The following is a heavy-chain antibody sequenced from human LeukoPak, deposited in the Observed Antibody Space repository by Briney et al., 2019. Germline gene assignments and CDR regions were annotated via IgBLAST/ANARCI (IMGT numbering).Heavy chain of an antibody. Sequence: SETLSLTCAVYGGSFSGYYWSWIRQPPGKGLEWIGEINHSGSTNYNPSLKSRVTISVDTSKNQFSLKLSSVTAADTAVYYCARGYRGYSSGPYYFDYWGQGTLVTVSS. CDR1: GGSFSGYY. V-gene: IGHV4-34*01. CDR2: INHSGST. D-gene: IGHD2-15*01. J-gene: IGHJ4*02. CDR3: ARGYRGYSSGPYYFDY.